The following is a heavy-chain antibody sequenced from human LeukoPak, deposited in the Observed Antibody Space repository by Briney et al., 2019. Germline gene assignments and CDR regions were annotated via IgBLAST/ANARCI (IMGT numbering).Heavy chain of an antibody. CDR3: VNFYFDY. CDR2: IKTKADGGTT. J-gene: IGHJ4*02. V-gene: IGHV3-15*01. CDR1: AFTFSNAW. D-gene: IGHD5-24*01. Sequence: GGSLTLSCAASAFTFSNAWMNWVRQAPGKGLEWLGRIKTKADGGTTDYAAPVKGRFTISRDDSKNKLYLQMNSLTTEDTAVYYCVNFYFDYWGQGTLVTVSS.